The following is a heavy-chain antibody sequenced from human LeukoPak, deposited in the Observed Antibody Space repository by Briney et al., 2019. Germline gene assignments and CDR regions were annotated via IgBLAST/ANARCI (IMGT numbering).Heavy chain of an antibody. Sequence: PGGSLRLSCAASGFTFSSYSMNWVRQAPGKGLEWVSSISSSSSYIYYADSVKGRFTISRDNAKNSLYLQMNSLRAEDTAVYYCARGLRGIVVVPAAIHYFDYWGQGTLVTVSS. V-gene: IGHV3-21*01. D-gene: IGHD2-2*02. CDR3: ARGLRGIVVVPAAIHYFDY. J-gene: IGHJ4*02. CDR2: ISSSSSYI. CDR1: GFTFSSYS.